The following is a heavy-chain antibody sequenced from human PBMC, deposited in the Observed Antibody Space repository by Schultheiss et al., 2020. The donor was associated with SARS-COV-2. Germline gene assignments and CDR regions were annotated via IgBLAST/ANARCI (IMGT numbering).Heavy chain of an antibody. CDR3: AREMGNDLYFDY. V-gene: IGHV3-30*19. D-gene: IGHD7-27*01. J-gene: IGHJ4*02. CDR2: IWYDGSNK. CDR1: GFTFSSYG. Sequence: GESLKISCAASGFTFSSYGMHWVRQAPGKGLEWVAVIWYDGSNKFYADSVKGRFTISRDNSKNTLYLQMNRLRAEDTAAYYCAREMGNDLYFDYWGQGTLVTVSS.